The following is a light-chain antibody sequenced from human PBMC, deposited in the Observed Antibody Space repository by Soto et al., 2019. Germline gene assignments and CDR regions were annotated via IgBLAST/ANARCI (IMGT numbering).Light chain of an antibody. CDR1: QTVSRN. V-gene: IGKV3-15*01. CDR3: QQYNNWPY. CDR2: DIS. J-gene: IGKJ5*01. Sequence: ETVMTQSPATLSVSPGEGATLSCRASQTVSRNLAWYQQRPGQAPRLLIYDISNRAAGVPARFSGSGSETEFTLTIRSLQSEDFAVYFCQQYNNWPYFGQGTRLEIK.